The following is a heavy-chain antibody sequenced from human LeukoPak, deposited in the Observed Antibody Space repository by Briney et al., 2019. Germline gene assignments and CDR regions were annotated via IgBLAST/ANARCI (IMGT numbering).Heavy chain of an antibody. CDR2: ISGSGSST. CDR1: GFTFSNYV. CDR3: ARDPPRSRAIVDAFDI. V-gene: IGHV3-23*01. J-gene: IGHJ3*02. Sequence: PGGSLRLSCAASGFTFSNYVKIWVRQAPGKGLEWVSVISGSGSSTYYADSVKGRFTISRDNSKNTLYLQMNSLRAEDSALYYCARDPPRSRAIVDAFDIWGQGTMVTVSS. D-gene: IGHD3-22*01.